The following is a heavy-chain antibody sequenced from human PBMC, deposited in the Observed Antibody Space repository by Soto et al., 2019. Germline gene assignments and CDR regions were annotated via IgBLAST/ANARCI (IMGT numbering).Heavy chain of an antibody. CDR1: GDSISSGGYS. V-gene: IGHV4-30-2*01. J-gene: IGHJ5*02. CDR3: ARVRGYGDSVDP. CDR2: ISYSGTT. Sequence: QLQLQESGSGLVKPSQTLSLICAVSGDSISSGGYSWTWIRQPPGMGLEWIGYISYSGTTYYNPTLKGRVPLSPDRAKNQVSLELTSVTAADTAMYYCARVRGYGDSVDPWGQGTLVTVSS. D-gene: IGHD4-17*01.